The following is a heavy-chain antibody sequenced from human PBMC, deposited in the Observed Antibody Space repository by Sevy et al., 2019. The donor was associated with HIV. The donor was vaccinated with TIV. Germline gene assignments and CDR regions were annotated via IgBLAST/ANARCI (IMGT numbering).Heavy chain of an antibody. Sequence: SETLSLTCTVSGGSISNYYWNWIRQPAGKGLEWIGRIYISGSTNYNPSLKSRVTMSVDTSKNQFSLRLTSVTAADTAIYYCAREGRAYCGGDCYSELYYWGQGTLVTVSS. D-gene: IGHD2-21*02. CDR1: GGSISNYY. CDR2: IYISGST. CDR3: AREGRAYCGGDCYSELYY. V-gene: IGHV4-4*07. J-gene: IGHJ4*02.